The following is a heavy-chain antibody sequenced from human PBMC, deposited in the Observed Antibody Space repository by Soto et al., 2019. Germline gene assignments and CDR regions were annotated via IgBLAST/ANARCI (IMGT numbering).Heavy chain of an antibody. CDR1: GYTFASCY. D-gene: IGHD2-8*01. J-gene: IGHJ4*02. V-gene: IGHV1-46*01. CDR3: ARVSPHCQVCAGSFDY. Sequence: ASVKVSCKASGYTFASCYMRWVRQAPGQGLEWMGIINPSGGSTSYAQKFQGRVTMTRDTSTSTVYMELSSLRSEDTAVYYCARVSPHCQVCAGSFDYWGQGTLVTVSS. CDR2: INPSGGST.